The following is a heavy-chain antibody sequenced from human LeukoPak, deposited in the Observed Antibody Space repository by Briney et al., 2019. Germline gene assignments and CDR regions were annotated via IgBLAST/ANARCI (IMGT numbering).Heavy chain of an antibody. CDR3: AGPNFYHMDV. Sequence: PSETLSLTCNVSGGSISSGSYYWGWIRQPPGKGLEWIGSIYYSGSTYYNPSLKSRVTISVDTSKNHLSLEVSSVTASDTAVYYCAGPNFYHMDVWGEGATVTVSS. CDR2: IYYSGST. CDR1: GGSISSGSYY. J-gene: IGHJ6*03. V-gene: IGHV4-39*02.